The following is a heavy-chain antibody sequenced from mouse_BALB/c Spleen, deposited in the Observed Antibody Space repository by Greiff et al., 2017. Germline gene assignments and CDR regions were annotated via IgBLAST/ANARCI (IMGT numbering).Heavy chain of an antibody. V-gene: IGHV5-17*02. D-gene: IGHD1-1*01. CDR2: ISSGSSTI. CDR3: ARSGDYYGSSLFFDY. Sequence: EVQLVESGGGLVQPGGSRKLSCAASGFTFSSFGMHWVRQAPEKGLVWVAYISSGSSTIYYADTVKGRFTISRDNPKNTLFLQMTSLRSEDTAMYYCARSGDYYGSSLFFDYWGQGTTLTVSS. J-gene: IGHJ2*01. CDR1: GFTFSSFG.